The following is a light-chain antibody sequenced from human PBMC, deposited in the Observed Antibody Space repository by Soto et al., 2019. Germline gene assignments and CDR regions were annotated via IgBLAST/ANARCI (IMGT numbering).Light chain of an antibody. CDR2: ANN. Sequence: QAVVTQPPSVSGAPGQRVTISCTGSSSNIGAGYDVHWYQQLPGTAPKLLIYANNNRPSGVPDRFSVSKSGTSASLAITGLQAEDEADYYCQSYDSSLREVFGGGTKVTVL. CDR1: SSNIGAGYD. CDR3: QSYDSSLREV. V-gene: IGLV1-40*01. J-gene: IGLJ2*01.